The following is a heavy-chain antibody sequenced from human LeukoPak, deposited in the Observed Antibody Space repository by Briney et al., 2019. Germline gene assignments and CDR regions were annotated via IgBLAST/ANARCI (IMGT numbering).Heavy chain of an antibody. CDR2: ISSSSNYI. J-gene: IGHJ4*02. Sequence: GGSLRLSYAASGFTFSSYSMNWVRQAPGKGLEWVSSISSSSNYIYYADSVKGRFTISRDNAKNSLYLQMNSLRAEDTAVYYCARDQEVKIVGAPPGYWGQGTLVTVSS. V-gene: IGHV3-21*01. CDR3: ARDQEVKIVGAPPGY. D-gene: IGHD1-26*01. CDR1: GFTFSSYS.